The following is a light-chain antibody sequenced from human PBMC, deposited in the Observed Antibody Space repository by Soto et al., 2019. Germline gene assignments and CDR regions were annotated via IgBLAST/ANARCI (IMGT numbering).Light chain of an antibody. CDR1: QTISSY. CDR2: AAS. Sequence: DVQMTQSPSSLSASVGDIVTITYRASQTISSYLNWYQQKPGKAPKLLIYAASSLKSGVPSRFSGSGSGTDFTLTISSLQPEDFATYYCQQSYSTFKTFGQGTKVEMK. J-gene: IGKJ1*01. CDR3: QQSYSTFKT. V-gene: IGKV1-39*01.